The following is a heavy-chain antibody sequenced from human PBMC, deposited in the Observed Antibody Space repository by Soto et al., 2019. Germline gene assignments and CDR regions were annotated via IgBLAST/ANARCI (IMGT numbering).Heavy chain of an antibody. D-gene: IGHD6-6*01. CDR2: ISSNGVGT. CDR1: GFNLSGYA. Sequence: GGSLRLSCAASGFNLSGYAMDWVRQAPGKGLEYVSGISSNGVGTYYANSVQGRFTISRDNSKNTVYLKMGSLRPEDMAVYYCARRARPDFYYMDVWGKGTTVTVSS. CDR3: ARRARPDFYYMDV. V-gene: IGHV3-64*01. J-gene: IGHJ6*03.